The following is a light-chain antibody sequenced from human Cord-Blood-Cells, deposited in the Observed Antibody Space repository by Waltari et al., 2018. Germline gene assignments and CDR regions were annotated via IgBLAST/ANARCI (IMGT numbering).Light chain of an antibody. CDR2: DVS. V-gene: IGLV2-11*01. CDR1: SSDVGGYNY. CDR3: CSYAGSYTFDV. Sequence: QSALTQPRSVSGSPGQSVTISCTGTSSDVGGYNYVSWYQPHPGKAPKLMIYDVSKRPSGVPDRCSGSKSGNTASLTISGLQAEDEADYYCCSYAGSYTFDVFGTGTKVTVL. J-gene: IGLJ1*01.